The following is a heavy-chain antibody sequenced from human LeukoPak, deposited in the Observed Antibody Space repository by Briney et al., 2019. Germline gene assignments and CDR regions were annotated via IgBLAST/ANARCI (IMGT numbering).Heavy chain of an antibody. Sequence: PGGSLRLSCAASGFTFSSYRMHWVRQAPGKGLVWVSRINSDGTSTNYADSVKGRFTISRDNAKNTLYLQMNSLRAEDTAVYYCARVNYGGNSFSDYWGQGTLVTVSS. J-gene: IGHJ4*02. CDR2: INSDGTST. CDR3: ARVNYGGNSFSDY. V-gene: IGHV3-74*01. CDR1: GFTFSSYR. D-gene: IGHD4-23*01.